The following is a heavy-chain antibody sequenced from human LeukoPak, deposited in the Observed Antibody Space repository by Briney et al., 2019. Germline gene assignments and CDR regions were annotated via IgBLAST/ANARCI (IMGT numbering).Heavy chain of an antibody. V-gene: IGHV3-13*01. CDR2: IGTAGEI. J-gene: IGHJ4*02. CDR1: GFTFRSYD. D-gene: IGHD3-10*01. CDR3: AKDKSMVRELDY. Sequence: GGSLRLSCAASGFTFRSYDMHWVRQATGKGLEWVSGIGTAGEIYYPGSVKGRFTISRDNSKNTLFLQMNSLRGEDTAVYYCAKDKSMVRELDYWGQGTLVTVSS.